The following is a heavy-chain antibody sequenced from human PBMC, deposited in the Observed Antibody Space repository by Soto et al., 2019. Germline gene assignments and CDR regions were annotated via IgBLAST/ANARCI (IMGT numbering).Heavy chain of an antibody. D-gene: IGHD3-10*01. CDR2: MNPDSENT. Sequence: QVHLVQSGAEVKQPGASVRVSCKASGYTFTNYDITWVRQATGQGLEWMGWMNPDSENTGSQQKYQGRVTMTVNTSINTAYMELAILRSADTAVYYWTRAQFEFGSYFGLDVWGQGTTVTVSS. CDR1: GYTFTNYD. CDR3: TRAQFEFGSYFGLDV. J-gene: IGHJ6*02. V-gene: IGHV1-8*01.